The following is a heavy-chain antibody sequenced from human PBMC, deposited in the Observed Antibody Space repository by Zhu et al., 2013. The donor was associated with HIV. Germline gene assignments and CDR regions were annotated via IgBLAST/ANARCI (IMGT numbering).Heavy chain of an antibody. V-gene: IGHV1-2*02. CDR2: INPNSGGT. CDR3: ARADYDILTGPFWFDP. Sequence: QVQLVQSGAEVKKPGASVKVSCKASGYTFTGYYMHWVRQAPGQGLEWMGWINPNSGGTNYAQKFQGRVTMTRDTSISTAYMELSRLRSDDTAVYYCARADYDILTGPFWFDPGAREPWSPSPQ. D-gene: IGHD3-9*01. J-gene: IGHJ5*02. CDR1: GYTFTGYY.